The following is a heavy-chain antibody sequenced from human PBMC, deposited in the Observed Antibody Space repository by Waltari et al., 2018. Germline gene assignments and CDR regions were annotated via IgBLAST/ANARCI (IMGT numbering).Heavy chain of an antibody. V-gene: IGHV4-30-2*04. Sequence: GSTYYNPSLKSRVTISVDTSKNQFSLKLSSVTAADTAVYYCARGGDPTVAGFDYWGQGTLVTVSS. CDR3: ARGGDPTVAGFDY. J-gene: IGHJ4*02. CDR2: GST. D-gene: IGHD4-17*01.